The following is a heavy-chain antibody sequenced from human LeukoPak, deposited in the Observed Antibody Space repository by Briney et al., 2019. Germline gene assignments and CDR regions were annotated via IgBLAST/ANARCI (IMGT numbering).Heavy chain of an antibody. V-gene: IGHV4-34*01. Sequence: SETLSLTCAVYGGSFSGYYWSWIRQPPGKGLEWIGEINHSGSTNYNPSLKSRVAISVDTSKNQFSLKLSSVTAADTAVYYCASTHYCSSTSCYDVDSLDYWGQGTLVTVSS. CDR1: GGSFSGYY. J-gene: IGHJ4*02. D-gene: IGHD2-2*01. CDR2: INHSGST. CDR3: ASTHYCSSTSCYDVDSLDY.